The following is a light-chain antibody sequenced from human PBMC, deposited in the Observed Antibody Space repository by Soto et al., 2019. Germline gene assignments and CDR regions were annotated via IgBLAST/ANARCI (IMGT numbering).Light chain of an antibody. Sequence: QSVLRQPPSASAAPGQKVTISCSGSSSNIGGNSVSWYQQLPGTAPKLLIYDDNKRPSGIPDRFSGSKSGTSATLGITGFQTGDEADYYCGSWDSSLSDYVFGTGTKVTVL. V-gene: IGLV1-51*01. CDR2: DDN. CDR1: SSNIGGNS. CDR3: GSWDSSLSDYV. J-gene: IGLJ1*01.